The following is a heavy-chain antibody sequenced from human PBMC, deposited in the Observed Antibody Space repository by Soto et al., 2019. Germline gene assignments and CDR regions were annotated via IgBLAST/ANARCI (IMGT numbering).Heavy chain of an antibody. CDR2: ISGGGDAT. D-gene: IGHD3-10*01. V-gene: IGHV3-23*01. CDR3: ARKVSGSTGRPDLWYFDL. Sequence: EVQLLDSRGGLVQPGGSLRLSCAASGFTFSGYALTWVRHAPGKGLEWVSAISGGGDATFYADSVKGRFTISRDNSKNTLYLQMNTLRAEDTAVYYCARKVSGSTGRPDLWYFDLWGRGTLVTVSS. CDR1: GFTFSGYA. J-gene: IGHJ2*01.